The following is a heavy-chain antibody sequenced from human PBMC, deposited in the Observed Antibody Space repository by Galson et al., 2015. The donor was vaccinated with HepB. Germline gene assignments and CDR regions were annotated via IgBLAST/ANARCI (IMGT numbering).Heavy chain of an antibody. CDR2: ISPYNDNT. CDR3: ARDRSEFALYSFNAHAFDI. V-gene: IGHV1-18*01. J-gene: IGHJ3*02. CDR1: GYTFTAYG. Sequence: QSGAEVKKPGASVKVSCTASGYTFTAYGINWVRQAPGEGLEWMGWISPYNDNTNYAQKLQGRVTLTTDTSTSTAHMELRSLRSDDTAVYYCARDRSEFALYSFNAHAFDIWGQGTMVTVSS. D-gene: IGHD2-15*01.